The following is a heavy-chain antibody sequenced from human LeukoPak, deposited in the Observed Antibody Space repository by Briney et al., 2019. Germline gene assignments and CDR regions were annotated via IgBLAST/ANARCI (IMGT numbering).Heavy chain of an antibody. D-gene: IGHD7-27*01. CDR2: IHPGRDDT. Sequence: ASVKASCKALGYTFTDHYFHWLRQAPGQGIEWMGWIHPGRDDTNIAQKFQGRVSLTRDMSISTAYMELSRLTSDDTAVYYCARDHNWGPDYWGQGTLVSVSS. CDR1: GYTFTDHY. V-gene: IGHV1-2*02. CDR3: ARDHNWGPDY. J-gene: IGHJ4*02.